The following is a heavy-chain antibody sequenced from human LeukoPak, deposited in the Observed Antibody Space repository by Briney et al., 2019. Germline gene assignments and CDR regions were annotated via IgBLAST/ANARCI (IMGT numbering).Heavy chain of an antibody. CDR2: MYYSGST. D-gene: IGHD4-11*01. V-gene: IGHV4-34*01. Sequence: PSETLSLTCVVHGGSFSGYSWSWIRQPPGKGLEWIGEMYYSGSTKYNPSLQSRVTISVDTSKNQFSLKLSSVTAADTAVYYCARDYSNYYYYYMDVWGKGTTVTVSS. CDR1: GGSFSGYS. CDR3: ARDYSNYYYYYMDV. J-gene: IGHJ6*03.